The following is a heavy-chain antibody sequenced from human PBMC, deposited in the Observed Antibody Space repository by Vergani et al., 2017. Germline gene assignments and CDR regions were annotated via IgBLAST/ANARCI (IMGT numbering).Heavy chain of an antibody. J-gene: IGHJ3*02. D-gene: IGHD6-19*01. V-gene: IGHV1-69*08. CDR3: ARDSVASAAFDI. CDR1: GGTFSSYT. Sequence: QVQLVQSGAEVKKPGSSVKVSCKASGGTFSSYTISWVRQAPGQGLEWMGRIIPILGIANYAQKFQGRVTITADKSTSTAYMELSSLRSEDTAVYCCARDSVASAAFDIWGQGTMVTVSS. CDR2: IIPILGIA.